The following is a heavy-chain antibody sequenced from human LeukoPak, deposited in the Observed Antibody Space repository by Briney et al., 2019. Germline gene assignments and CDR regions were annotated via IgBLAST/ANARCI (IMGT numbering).Heavy chain of an antibody. D-gene: IGHD3-22*01. Sequence: ASVKVSCKASGYTFTSYYMHWVRQAPGQGLEWMGWINPNSGGTNYAQKFQGWVTMTRGTSISTAYMELSRLRSDDTAVYYCARADSSGYYPSNYWGQGTLVTVSS. V-gene: IGHV1-2*04. CDR2: INPNSGGT. CDR1: GYTFTSYY. J-gene: IGHJ4*02. CDR3: ARADSSGYYPSNY.